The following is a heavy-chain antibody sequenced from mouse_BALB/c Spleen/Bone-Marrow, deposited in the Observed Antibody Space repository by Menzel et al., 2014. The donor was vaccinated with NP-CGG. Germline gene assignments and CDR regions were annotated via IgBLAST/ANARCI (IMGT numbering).Heavy chain of an antibody. V-gene: IGHV14-3*02. J-gene: IGHJ4*01. CDR1: GFNIKDTY. D-gene: IGHD4-1*01. Sequence: VQLQQSGAELVKPGASVKLSCTASGFNIKDTYMHWVKQRSEQGLEWIGRIDPANGNTKYDPKFQGKATLTADTSSNTAYLQLSSLTSEDTAVYYCARWEYYAMDYWGQGTSVTVSS. CDR2: IDPANGNT. CDR3: ARWEYYAMDY.